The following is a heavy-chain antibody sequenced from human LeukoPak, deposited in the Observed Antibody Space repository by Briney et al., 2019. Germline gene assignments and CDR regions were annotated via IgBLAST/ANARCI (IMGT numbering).Heavy chain of an antibody. CDR1: GFTVSSNY. CDR2: LYSDGTT. D-gene: IGHD3-3*01. CDR3: AKDLYLRDFWSGYFDC. Sequence: GGSLRLSCAASGFTVSSNYMSWVRQAPGKGLEWVSVLYSDGTTYYADSVKGRFTISRDNSKNTLYLQMNNLRAEDTAVFYCAKDLYLRDFWSGYFDCWGQGIPVTVSS. V-gene: IGHV3-53*01. J-gene: IGHJ4*02.